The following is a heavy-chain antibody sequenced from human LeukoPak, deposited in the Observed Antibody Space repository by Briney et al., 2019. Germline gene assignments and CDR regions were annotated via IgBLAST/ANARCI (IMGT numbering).Heavy chain of an antibody. J-gene: IGHJ4*02. Sequence: SSETLSLTCTVSDDSIGSGYYWGWIRQPPGKELEWIGSIYHSGNTYYNPSLKSRVTISVDTSKNQFSLKLSSLTAADTAVYYCATDSEFGSGNEYWGQGILVTVSS. CDR3: ATDSEFGSGNEY. V-gene: IGHV4-38-2*02. CDR2: IYHSGNT. D-gene: IGHD3-10*01. CDR1: DDSIGSGYY.